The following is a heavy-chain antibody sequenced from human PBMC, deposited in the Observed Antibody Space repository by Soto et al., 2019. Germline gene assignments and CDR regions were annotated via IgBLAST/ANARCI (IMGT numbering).Heavy chain of an antibody. J-gene: IGHJ3*02. D-gene: IGHD3-10*01. CDR3: ARDSRWFGELTVRFSGAFDI. Sequence: GGSLRLSCAASGFTFSSYGMHWDRQAPGKGLEWVAVIWYDGSNKYYADSVKGRFTISRDNSKNTLYLQMNSLRAEDTAVYYCARDSRWFGELTVRFSGAFDIWGQGTMVTVSS. V-gene: IGHV3-33*08. CDR1: GFTFSSYG. CDR2: IWYDGSNK.